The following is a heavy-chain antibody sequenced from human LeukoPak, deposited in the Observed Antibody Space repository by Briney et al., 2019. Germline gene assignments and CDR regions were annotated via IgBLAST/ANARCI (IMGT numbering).Heavy chain of an antibody. V-gene: IGHV1-46*01. J-gene: IGHJ4*02. Sequence: GASVKVSCKASGYTFTSYYMPWVRQAPGQGLEGMGIINPSGGSTSYAQKFQGRVTMTRDMSTSTVYMELSSLRSEDTAVYYCATDRLVGATTYYFDYWGQGTLVTVSS. CDR2: INPSGGST. CDR1: GYTFTSYY. D-gene: IGHD1-26*01. CDR3: ATDRLVGATTYYFDY.